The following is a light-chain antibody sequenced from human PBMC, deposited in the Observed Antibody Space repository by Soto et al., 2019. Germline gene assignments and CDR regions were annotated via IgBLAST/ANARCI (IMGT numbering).Light chain of an antibody. Sequence: DIQMTQSPSTLSASEGDRVTITCRASQSISSWLAWYQQKAGKAPKLLIYKASSLESGVPSRFSGSGSGTEFTLTISSLQPDDFATYYCQQYNGTFGQGTKVEIK. V-gene: IGKV1-5*03. J-gene: IGKJ1*01. CDR3: QQYNGT. CDR2: KAS. CDR1: QSISSW.